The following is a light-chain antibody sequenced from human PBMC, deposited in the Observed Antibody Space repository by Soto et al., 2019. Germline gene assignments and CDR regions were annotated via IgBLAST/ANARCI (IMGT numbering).Light chain of an antibody. J-gene: IGLJ2*01. CDR1: SSDVGGYNY. V-gene: IGLV2-8*01. Sequence: QSALTQPPSASGSPGQSVTISCTGTSSDVGGYNYVSWYQQHSGKAPKLMIYEVNKRPSGVPDRFSGSKSGNTASLTVSGLQAEDEADYYCSSYGGSSNLVFGGGTKVTVL. CDR2: EVN. CDR3: SSYGGSSNLV.